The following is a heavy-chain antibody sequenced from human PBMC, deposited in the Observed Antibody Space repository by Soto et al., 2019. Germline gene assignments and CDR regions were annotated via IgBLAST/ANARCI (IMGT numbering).Heavy chain of an antibody. D-gene: IGHD4-17*01. V-gene: IGHV4-4*07. CDR1: GNSMFNYY. Sequence: QVHLQESGPGLVKPSGTLSLICTVSGNSMFNYYWSWIRQPAGKGREWIGRVYTDGTAIYNPSLEGSVTMSVNMSKDQFSLNVNPVTAADTAVYYCANGGFVDGDYMHHVMDVWGQGATVIVS. CDR3: ANGGFVDGDYMHHVMDV. J-gene: IGHJ6*02. CDR2: VYTDGTA.